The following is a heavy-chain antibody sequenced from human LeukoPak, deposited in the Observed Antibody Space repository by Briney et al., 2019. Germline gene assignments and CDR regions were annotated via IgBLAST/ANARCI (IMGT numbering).Heavy chain of an antibody. Sequence: ASVKVSCKASGYTFTGYYMHWVRQAPGQGLEWMGWINPNSGGTNYAQKFQGRVTMTRDASISTAYMELTRLRSDDTAVYYCARGRIGYSYGYAPLDYWGQGTLVTVSS. D-gene: IGHD5-18*01. CDR1: GYTFTGYY. V-gene: IGHV1-2*02. CDR3: ARGRIGYSYGYAPLDY. J-gene: IGHJ4*02. CDR2: INPNSGGT.